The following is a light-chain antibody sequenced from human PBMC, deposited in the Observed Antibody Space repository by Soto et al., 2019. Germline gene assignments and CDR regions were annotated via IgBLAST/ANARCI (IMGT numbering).Light chain of an antibody. Sequence: EIVMTQSPGTLSVSPGERATLSCRASQSVSSNLAWYQQKPGQAPRLLIYGASTRATGIPARFSGSRSGTEFTLTIRSLQSEDFAVYYCQQHHNSPRTLGQGTKVELQ. CDR3: QQHHNSPRT. J-gene: IGKJ1*01. CDR1: QSVSSN. CDR2: GAS. V-gene: IGKV3-15*01.